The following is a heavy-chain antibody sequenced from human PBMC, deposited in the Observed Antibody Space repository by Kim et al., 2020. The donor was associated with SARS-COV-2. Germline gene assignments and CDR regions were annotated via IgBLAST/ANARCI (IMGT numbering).Heavy chain of an antibody. J-gene: IGHJ4*02. Sequence: GGSLRLSCAASGFSFSDYYMSWIRQAPGKGLEWISDISGSGSSKYHADSVRGRFTISRDNAKKSLYLEMYSLRVEDTAVYYCARELERKGHYDFWIDYRGPAGYWGQGTLVTVSA. CDR2: ISGSGSSK. V-gene: IGHV3-11*01. D-gene: IGHD3-3*01. CDR1: GFSFSDYY. CDR3: ARELERKGHYDFWIDYRGPAGY.